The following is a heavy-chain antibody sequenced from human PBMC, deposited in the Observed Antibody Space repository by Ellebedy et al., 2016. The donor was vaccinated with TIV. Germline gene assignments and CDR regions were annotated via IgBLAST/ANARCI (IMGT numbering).Heavy chain of an antibody. CDR1: GGSISSSSYY. D-gene: IGHD6-13*01. CDR2: IYYSGST. Sequence: SETLSLTCTVSGGSISSSSYYWGWLRPPPGKGLEWIGSIYYSGSTYYNPSLKRRVTISVNTSKNQFSLKLSSVTAADTAVYYCARVAAAAGTFYYGMDVWGQGTTVTVSS. J-gene: IGHJ6*02. V-gene: IGHV4-39*07. CDR3: ARVAAAAGTFYYGMDV.